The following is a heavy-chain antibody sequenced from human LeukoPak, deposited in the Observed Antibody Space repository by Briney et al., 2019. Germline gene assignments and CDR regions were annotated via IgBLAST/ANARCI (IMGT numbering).Heavy chain of an antibody. CDR2: INAGNGNT. V-gene: IGHV1-3*01. CDR3: ARDSSSSDLDY. CDR1: GYTFTSYA. Sequence: ASVNVSCTASGYTFTSYAMHWVRQAPGQRLEWMGWINAGNGNTKYSQKFQGRVTITRDTSASTAYMELSSLRSEDTAVYYCARDSSSSDLDYWGQGTLVTVSS. J-gene: IGHJ4*02. D-gene: IGHD6-6*01.